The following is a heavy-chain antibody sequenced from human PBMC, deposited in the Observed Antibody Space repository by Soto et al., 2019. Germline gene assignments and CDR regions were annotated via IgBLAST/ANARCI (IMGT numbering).Heavy chain of an antibody. J-gene: IGHJ4*02. D-gene: IGHD6-13*01. V-gene: IGHV3-15*01. CDR2: IKSKTDGGTT. CDR3: TTDRFAWAAAGTPWEFGY. Sequence: GGSLRLSCAASGFTFSNAWMSWVRQAPGKGLEWVGRIKSKTDGGTTDYAAPVKGRFTISRDDSKNTLYLQMNSLKTEDTAVYYCTTDRFAWAAAGTPWEFGYWGQGTLVTVSS. CDR1: GFTFSNAW.